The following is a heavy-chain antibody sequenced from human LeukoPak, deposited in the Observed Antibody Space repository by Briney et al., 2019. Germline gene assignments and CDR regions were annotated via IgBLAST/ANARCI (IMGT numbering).Heavy chain of an antibody. CDR2: AKSDVSNP. J-gene: IGHJ4*02. CDR3: GRDIVSGSGSLDY. D-gene: IGHD3-10*01. CDR1: RFSFSNYW. Sequence: GGSLRLSCAASRFSFSNYWMHWVRQAPGKGLVWVSRAKSDVSNPSYADSVKGRFTISRDNAENMLYLQMNTLGAEDTAVYSCGRDIVSGSGSLDYWGQGTLVTVSS. V-gene: IGHV3-74*01.